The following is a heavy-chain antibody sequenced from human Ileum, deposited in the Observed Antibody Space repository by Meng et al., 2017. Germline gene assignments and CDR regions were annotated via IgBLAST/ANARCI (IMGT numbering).Heavy chain of an antibody. CDR1: GFTFSSYW. J-gene: IGHJ4*02. V-gene: IGHV3-74*01. CDR3: ATAGAYRFDY. Sequence: VELMESGGGLVQPGGSLRLSCAAPGFTFSSYWIHWVRQAPGQGLVWVSRINADGSTIDYADSVKGRFTISRDNAKNTLYLQMNSLRAEDTAVYYCATAGAYRFDYWGQGTLVTVSS. CDR2: INADGSTI. D-gene: IGHD3-16*02.